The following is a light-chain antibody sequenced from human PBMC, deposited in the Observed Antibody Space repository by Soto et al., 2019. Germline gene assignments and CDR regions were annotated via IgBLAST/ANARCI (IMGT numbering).Light chain of an antibody. V-gene: IGKV1-12*01. CDR2: EAS. Sequence: DTQMTQSPSSVSASVGDRVTITCRASQGVNAWLAWYQKKPGKASELLFYEASTLHSGVPSRFSGSGSGTDFTLTISSLQPEDFATYYCQQANSFPLTFGGGTKVEVQ. CDR3: QQANSFPLT. CDR1: QGVNAW. J-gene: IGKJ4*01.